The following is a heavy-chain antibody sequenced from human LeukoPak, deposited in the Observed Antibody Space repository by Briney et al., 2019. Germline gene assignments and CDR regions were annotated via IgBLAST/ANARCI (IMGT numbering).Heavy chain of an antibody. J-gene: IGHJ3*02. CDR2: ISGSGGST. CDR1: GFTFSDYY. Sequence: GGSLRLSCAASGFTFSDYYMSWVRQAPGKGLEWVSAISGSGGSTYYADSVKGRFTISRDNSKNTLYLQMNSLRAEDTAVYYCAKDHSSSWPFDAFDIWGQGTMVTVSS. V-gene: IGHV3-23*01. CDR3: AKDHSSSWPFDAFDI. D-gene: IGHD6-13*01.